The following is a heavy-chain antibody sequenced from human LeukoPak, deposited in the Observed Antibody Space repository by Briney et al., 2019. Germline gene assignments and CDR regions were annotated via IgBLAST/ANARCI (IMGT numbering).Heavy chain of an antibody. J-gene: IGHJ5*02. CDR3: ARHVGLAYCSGGSCYTNWFDP. Sequence: SETLSLTCTVSGGSISSYYWSWIRQPPGKGLEWIGYIYTSGSTNYNPSLKSRVTISVDTSKNQFSLKLSSVTAADTAVYYCARHVGLAYCSGGSCYTNWFDPWGQGTLVTVSS. CDR2: IYTSGST. D-gene: IGHD2-15*01. CDR1: GGSISSYY. V-gene: IGHV4-4*09.